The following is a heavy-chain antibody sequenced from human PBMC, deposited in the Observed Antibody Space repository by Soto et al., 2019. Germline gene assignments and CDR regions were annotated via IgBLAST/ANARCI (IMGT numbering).Heavy chain of an antibody. D-gene: IGHD3-16*01. CDR3: ARSELERGEVGYYGMVV. J-gene: IGHJ6*02. Sequence: QVQLVQSGADLKKPGASVQVSCKTSGYTFSNYAINWVRQAPGQGLEWMGWISSYNSYNGDTKYARMLQDRLTNTIDTSTATAYMEPRSLRSDDTAVYYCARSELERGEVGYYGMVVRGQGTTVTVSS. CDR1: GYTFSNYA. CDR2: ISSYNSYNGDT. V-gene: IGHV1-18*04.